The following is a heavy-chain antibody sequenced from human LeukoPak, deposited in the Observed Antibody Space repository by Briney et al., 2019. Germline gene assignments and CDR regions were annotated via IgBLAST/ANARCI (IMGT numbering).Heavy chain of an antibody. CDR2: IKQDGSEK. J-gene: IGHJ4*02. V-gene: IGHV3-7*01. Sequence: GRSLRLSCAASGFTFSSYAMHWVRQAPGKGLEWVANIKQDGSEKYYVDSVKGRSTISRDNAKNSLYLQMNGLRAEDTAVYYCARDPGRRIAAAGFDYWGQGTLVTVSS. CDR1: GFTFSSYA. CDR3: ARDPGRRIAAAGFDY. D-gene: IGHD6-13*01.